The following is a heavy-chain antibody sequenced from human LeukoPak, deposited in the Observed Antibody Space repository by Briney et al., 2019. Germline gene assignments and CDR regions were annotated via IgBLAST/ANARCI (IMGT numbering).Heavy chain of an antibody. CDR3: AKDRATLIVYPRDAFDI. Sequence: GGSLRLSCAASGFIFSNHGMHWVRQAPGKGLEWVAFIWTDGSNQYYAASVRGRFTISRDNFRNTVFLQMNTLRAEDTAVYYCAKDRATLIVYPRDAFDIWGQGTMVTVSS. D-gene: IGHD3-22*01. J-gene: IGHJ3*02. CDR2: IWTDGSNQ. CDR1: GFIFSNHG. V-gene: IGHV3-30*02.